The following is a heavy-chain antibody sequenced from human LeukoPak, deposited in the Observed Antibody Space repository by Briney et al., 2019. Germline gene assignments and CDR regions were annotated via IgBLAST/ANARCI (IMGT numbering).Heavy chain of an antibody. CDR3: ARAPAFGVVITYYYYYGMDV. D-gene: IGHD3-3*01. CDR2: IIPIFGTA. V-gene: IGHV1-69*13. CDR1: GGTFSSYA. J-gene: IGHJ6*02. Sequence: ASVKVSCKASGGTFSSYAISWVRQAPGQGLEWMGGIIPIFGTANYAQKFQGRVTITADESTSTAYMELSSLRSEDTAVYYCARAPAFGVVITYYYYYGMDVWGQGTTVTVSS.